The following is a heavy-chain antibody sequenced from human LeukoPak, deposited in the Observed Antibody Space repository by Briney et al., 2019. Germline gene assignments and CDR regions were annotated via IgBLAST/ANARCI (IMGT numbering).Heavy chain of an antibody. V-gene: IGHV3-48*01. CDR2: ISSSGITI. Sequence: GGSLRLSCAVSEFTFSSFSMNWVRQAPGKGLEWVSYISSSGITIYYADSVKGRFTISRDNSKNTLYLQMNSLRAEDTAVYYCAKDLRKGATDDAFDIWGQGTMVTVSS. D-gene: IGHD1-26*01. CDR1: EFTFSSFS. J-gene: IGHJ3*02. CDR3: AKDLRKGATDDAFDI.